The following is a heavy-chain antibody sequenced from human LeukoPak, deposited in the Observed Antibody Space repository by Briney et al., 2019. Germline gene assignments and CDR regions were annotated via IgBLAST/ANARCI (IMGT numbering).Heavy chain of an antibody. Sequence: PGRSLRLSCAASGFTFSDYYMSWIRQAPGKGLEWVSYISSSASTIYYADSVKGRFTISRDSAKNSLYLQMNSLRAEDTAVYYCARSRAAYDAFDIWGQGTMVTVSS. J-gene: IGHJ3*02. D-gene: IGHD6-25*01. V-gene: IGHV3-11*01. CDR3: ARSRAAYDAFDI. CDR1: GFTFSDYY. CDR2: ISSSASTI.